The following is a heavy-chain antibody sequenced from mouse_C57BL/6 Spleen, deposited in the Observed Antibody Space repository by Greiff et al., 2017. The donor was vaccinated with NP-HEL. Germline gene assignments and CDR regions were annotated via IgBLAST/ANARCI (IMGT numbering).Heavy chain of an antibody. CDR2: IDPEDGDT. D-gene: IGHD2-1*01. J-gene: IGHJ3*01. CDR1: GFNIKDYY. Sequence: EVQLQQSGAELVRPGASVKLSCTASGFNIKDYYMHWVKQRPEQGLKWIGRIDPEDGDTEYAPKFQGKATMTADTSSNTAYLQLSSLTSEDSAVYYCTTLGNLGAWFAYWGQGTLVTVSA. V-gene: IGHV14-1*01. CDR3: TTLGNLGAWFAY.